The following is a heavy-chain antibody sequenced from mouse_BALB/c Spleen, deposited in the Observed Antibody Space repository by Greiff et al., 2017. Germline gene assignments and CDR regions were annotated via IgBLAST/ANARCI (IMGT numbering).Heavy chain of an antibody. D-gene: IGHD4-1*01. V-gene: IGHV5-6*01. J-gene: IGHJ2*01. CDR2: ISSGGSYT. Sequence: DVQLVESGGDLVKPGGSLKLSCAASGFTFSSYGMSWVRQTPDKRLEWVATISSGGSYTYYPDSVKGRFTISRDNAKNTLYLQMSSLKSEDTAMYYCASELGRGYFDYWGQGTTLTVSS. CDR1: GFTFSSYG. CDR3: ASELGRGYFDY.